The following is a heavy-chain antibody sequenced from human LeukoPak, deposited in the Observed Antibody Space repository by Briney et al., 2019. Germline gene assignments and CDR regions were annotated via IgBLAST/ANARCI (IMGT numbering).Heavy chain of an antibody. V-gene: IGHV3-30-3*01. J-gene: IGHJ4*02. CDR3: ARPTYSGSYYWFDY. D-gene: IGHD1-26*01. CDR2: ISNDGSNR. CDR1: GFTFSSYA. Sequence: PGRSLRLSCAASGFTFSSYAMHWVRQAPGKGLEWVAVISNDGSNRYYADSVKGRFTISRDNSKNTLYLQMNSLRAEDTAVYYCARPTYSGSYYWFDYWGQGTLVTVSS.